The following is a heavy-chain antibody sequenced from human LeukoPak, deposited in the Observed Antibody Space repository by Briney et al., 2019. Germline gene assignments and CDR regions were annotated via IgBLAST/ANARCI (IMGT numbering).Heavy chain of an antibody. J-gene: IGHJ3*02. CDR1: GYTFTSYG. CDR2: ISAYNGNT. D-gene: IGHD3-10*01. CDR3: ARDSMVTNVNDAFDI. Sequence: ASVKVSCKASGYTFTSYGISWVRQAPGQGLEWMGWISAYNGNTNYVQKLQGRVTMTTDTSTSTAYMEPRSLRADDTAVYYCARDSMVTNVNDAFDIWGQGTMVTVSS. V-gene: IGHV1-18*01.